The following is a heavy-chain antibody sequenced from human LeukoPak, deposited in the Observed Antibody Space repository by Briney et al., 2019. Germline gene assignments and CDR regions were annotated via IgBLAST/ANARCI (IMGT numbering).Heavy chain of an antibody. CDR2: FDPEDGET. D-gene: IGHD6-13*01. V-gene: IGHV1-24*01. CDR1: GYTLTELS. J-gene: IGHJ3*02. Sequence: ASVKVSCKVSGYTLTELSMHWGRQAPGKGLEWMGGFDPEDGETIYAQKFQGRVTMTEDTSTDTAYMELSSLRSEDTAVYYCATGGQQQLDGAFDIWGQGTMVTVSS. CDR3: ATGGQQQLDGAFDI.